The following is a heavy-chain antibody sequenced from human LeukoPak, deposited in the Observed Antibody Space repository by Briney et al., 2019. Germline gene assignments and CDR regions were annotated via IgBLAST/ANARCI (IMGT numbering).Heavy chain of an antibody. J-gene: IGHJ4*02. CDR2: IYNSGST. CDR3: ARGVGSGYTDD. D-gene: IGHD3-22*01. V-gene: IGHV4-59*01. Sequence: SETLSLTCTVSGDPMSTYYWTWIRQPPGKGLEWIGYIYNSGSTNYNPSLKSRVTISVDTSKNQFSLKLTSVTAADTAVYYCARGVGSGYTDDWGQGTLVTVSS. CDR1: GDPMSTYY.